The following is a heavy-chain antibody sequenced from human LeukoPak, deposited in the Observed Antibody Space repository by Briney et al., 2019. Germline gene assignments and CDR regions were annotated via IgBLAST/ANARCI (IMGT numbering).Heavy chain of an antibody. Sequence: VASVKVSCKASGGTFSSYAISWVRQAPGQGLEWMGRIIPIFGTANYAQKFQGRVTITTDESTSTAYMELSSLRSEDTAVYYCARQVGSYYYYYYMDVWGKGTTVTVSS. J-gene: IGHJ6*03. CDR3: ARQVGSYYYYYYMDV. CDR1: GGTFSSYA. V-gene: IGHV1-69*05. D-gene: IGHD2-15*01. CDR2: IIPIFGTA.